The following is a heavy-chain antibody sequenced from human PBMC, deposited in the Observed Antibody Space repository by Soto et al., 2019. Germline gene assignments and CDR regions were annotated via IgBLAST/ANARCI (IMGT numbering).Heavy chain of an antibody. CDR3: ARVGSHNWFDP. Sequence: EVQLVESGGGLVKPGGSLRLSCAASGFTSSSYSMNWVRQAPGKGLEWVSSISSSSSYIYYADSVKGRFTISRDNAKNSLYLQMNSLRAEDTAVYYCARVGSHNWFDPWGQGTLVTVSS. CDR2: ISSSSSYI. CDR1: GFTSSSYS. J-gene: IGHJ5*02. V-gene: IGHV3-21*01.